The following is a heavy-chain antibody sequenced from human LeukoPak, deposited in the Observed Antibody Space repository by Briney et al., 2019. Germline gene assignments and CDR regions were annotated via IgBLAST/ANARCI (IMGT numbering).Heavy chain of an antibody. D-gene: IGHD3-3*01. CDR1: GGSFSGFY. CDR2: INQTGNT. J-gene: IGHJ6*03. Sequence: PSETLSLTYAVYGGSFSGFYWTWIRQTPAKRLEWIGEINQTGNTNYNPSLTDYNPSLKPRVTISVDSSKSQLSLKVNSVTAADTGIYYCARVRHDPLEYGYYMDVWGTGTPVAVSS. CDR3: ARVRHDPLEYGYYMDV. V-gene: IGHV4-34*01.